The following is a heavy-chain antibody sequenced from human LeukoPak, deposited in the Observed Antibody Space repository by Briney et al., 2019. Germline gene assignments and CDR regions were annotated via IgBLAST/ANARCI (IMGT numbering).Heavy chain of an antibody. CDR3: TTDTRRIDTFA. CDR1: GFTFNSYA. Sequence: PGGSLRLSCAASGFTFNSYAMHWVRQAPGKGLEWVGRIKRRSDGGTPDYAAPVQGRFTISRDESKNTLYLQMNSLKTGDTAVYYCTTDTRRIDTFAWGQGTLVTVAA. V-gene: IGHV3-15*07. CDR2: IKRRSDGGTP. D-gene: IGHD2-2*01. J-gene: IGHJ4*02.